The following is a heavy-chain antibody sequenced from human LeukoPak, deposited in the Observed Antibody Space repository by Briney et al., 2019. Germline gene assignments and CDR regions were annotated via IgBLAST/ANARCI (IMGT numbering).Heavy chain of an antibody. D-gene: IGHD3-16*02. Sequence: ASVKVFCKASGYNFTSYHMHWGRQAPGQGLEGMGIINPSGRKPNYAQKFQGRVTMSRDTSTRTVYMELSSVGYEDTAVYYCARDPGAESLGNFDYWGQGTLVTVSS. CDR2: INPSGRKP. CDR3: ARDPGAESLGNFDY. CDR1: GYNFTSYH. J-gene: IGHJ4*02. V-gene: IGHV1-46*01.